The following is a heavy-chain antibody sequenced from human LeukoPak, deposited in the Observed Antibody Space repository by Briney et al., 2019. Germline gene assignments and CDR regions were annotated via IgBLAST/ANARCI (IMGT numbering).Heavy chain of an antibody. CDR2: IYPGDSDT. D-gene: IGHD2-2*01. V-gene: IGHV5-51*01. CDR1: GYSFTSYW. Sequence: GESLKISCKGSGYSFTSYWIGWVRQMPGKGLEWMAIIYPGDSDTLYSPSFQGQVTISADKSISTAYLQWSSLKASDTAMYYCARWDRAICSSTSCYDGIAVSAFDIWGQGTMVTVSS. CDR3: ARWDRAICSSTSCYDGIAVSAFDI. J-gene: IGHJ3*02.